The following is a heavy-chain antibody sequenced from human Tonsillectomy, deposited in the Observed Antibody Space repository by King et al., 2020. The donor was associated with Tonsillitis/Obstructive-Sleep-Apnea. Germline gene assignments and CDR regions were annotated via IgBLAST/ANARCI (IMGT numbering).Heavy chain of an antibody. CDR2: IKSKTDGGTT. J-gene: IGHJ4*02. CDR1: GFTFSNAW. D-gene: IGHD3-9*01. Sequence: QLVQSGGGLVKPGGSLRLSCAASGFTFSNAWMNWVRQAPGKGLEWVGRIKSKTDGGTTDYAAPVKGRFTISRDDSKNTLYLQMNSLKTEDTAVYYCTRDMDPRYDMLTGYDINPHYWGQGTLVTVSS. V-gene: IGHV3-15*07. CDR3: TRDMDPRYDMLTGYDINPHY.